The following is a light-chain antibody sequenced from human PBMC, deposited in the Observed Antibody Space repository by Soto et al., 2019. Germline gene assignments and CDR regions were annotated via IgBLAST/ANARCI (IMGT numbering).Light chain of an antibody. V-gene: IGKV1-5*03. CDR3: QQYNSYPLT. CDR2: KTS. Sequence: DIQMTQSPSTLSASVGDRVTITCRASQSVSSWLAWYQQKPGEAPKLLIYKTSSLESGVPSRFSGSGSGTEFTLTISSLQPDDFATYYCQQYNSYPLTFGGGTRWIS. CDR1: QSVSSW. J-gene: IGKJ4*01.